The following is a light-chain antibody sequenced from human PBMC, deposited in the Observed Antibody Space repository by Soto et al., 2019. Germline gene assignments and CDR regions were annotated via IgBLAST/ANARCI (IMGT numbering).Light chain of an antibody. CDR2: GAS. V-gene: IGKV3-20*01. CDR1: QSGYDSY. CDR3: QQYGSSPQP. Sequence: EIVLTQSPGTLSLSPGQRATLSRRASQSGYDSYLAWYQEMPGQPPRLLIYGASSRATGIPDRFSGSGSGTDFTLTISRQELEDFAGYYCQQYGSSPQPFGPGTKVDI. J-gene: IGKJ1*01.